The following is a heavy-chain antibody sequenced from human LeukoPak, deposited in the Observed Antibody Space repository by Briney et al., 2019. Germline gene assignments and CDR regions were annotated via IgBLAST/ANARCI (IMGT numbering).Heavy chain of an antibody. Sequence: GESLKISCKASGYSYTNYWISWVRQMPGKGLEWMGRIDPSDSYINHSPSFQGRVSISADKSVSTAYLQWSSLKASDSAMYYCARRPRCTVVFVYWGQGTLVTVCS. CDR2: IDPSDSYI. D-gene: IGHD4-23*01. J-gene: IGHJ4*02. CDR3: ARRPRCTVVFVY. V-gene: IGHV5-10-1*01. CDR1: GYSYTNYW.